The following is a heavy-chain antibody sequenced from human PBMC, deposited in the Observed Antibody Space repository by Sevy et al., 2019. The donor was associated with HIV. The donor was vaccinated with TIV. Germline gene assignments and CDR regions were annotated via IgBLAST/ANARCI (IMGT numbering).Heavy chain of an antibody. J-gene: IGHJ3*02. D-gene: IGHD1-26*01. Sequence: ASVKVSCKASGGTFSSYAISWVRQAPGQGLEWMGGIIPIFGTANYAQKFQGRVTITADESTSKAYMELSSLGSEDTAVYYCARRIEWEGLTAFDIWGQGTMVTVSS. CDR1: GGTFSSYA. CDR3: ARRIEWEGLTAFDI. V-gene: IGHV1-69*13. CDR2: IIPIFGTA.